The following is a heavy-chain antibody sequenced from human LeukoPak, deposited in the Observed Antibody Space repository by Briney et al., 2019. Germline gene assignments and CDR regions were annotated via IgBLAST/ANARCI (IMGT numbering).Heavy chain of an antibody. Sequence: PGGSLRLSCAASGFTFSRYSMNWIRQAPGKGLEWVSYISSSSSNIYYADSVKGRFTISRDNAKNSLYLQMNSLRAEDTAVYYCARDPAAAGTGYWGQGTLVTVSS. CDR2: ISSSSSNI. CDR1: GFTFSRYS. CDR3: ARDPAAAGTGY. J-gene: IGHJ4*02. D-gene: IGHD6-13*01. V-gene: IGHV3-48*01.